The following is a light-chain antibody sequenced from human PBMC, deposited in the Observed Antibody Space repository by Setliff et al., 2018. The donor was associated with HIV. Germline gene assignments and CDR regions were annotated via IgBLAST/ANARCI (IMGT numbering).Light chain of an antibody. Sequence: QSALTQPASVSGSPGQLITISCTGTSSDVGSYNLVSWYQQHPCKAPKPIIYEGNKRPSGVSTRFSGSKSGNTASLTISGLQAEDEADYYCCSFAGSSTSVFGTGTKVTVL. CDR3: CSFAGSSTSV. CDR1: SSDVGSYNL. V-gene: IGLV2-23*01. J-gene: IGLJ1*01. CDR2: EGN.